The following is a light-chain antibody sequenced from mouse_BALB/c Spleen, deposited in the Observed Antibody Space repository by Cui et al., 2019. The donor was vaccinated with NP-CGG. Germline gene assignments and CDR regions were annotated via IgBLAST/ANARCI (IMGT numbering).Light chain of an antibody. J-gene: IGLJ1*01. V-gene: IGLV1*01. CDR2: STN. CDR1: TGAVTTNNY. CDR3: ALWYSNHWV. Sequence: QAVVTQESALTTSPGETVTLNCRSSTGAVTTNNYANWVQEKPDHLFTGLIGSTNNRAPGVPARFSGSLIGDKAALTITGAQTEDEAIYFCALWYSNHWVFGGGTKLTVL.